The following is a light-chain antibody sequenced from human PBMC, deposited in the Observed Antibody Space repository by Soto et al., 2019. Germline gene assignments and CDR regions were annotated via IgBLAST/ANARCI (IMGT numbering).Light chain of an antibody. CDR1: QSVSSSY. V-gene: IGKV3-20*01. Sequence: EIVLTQSPGTLSLSPGERATLSCRASQSVSSSYLGWYQQKPGQAPRLLIYDASSRATGIPDRFTGSGSGTDFTLTISRLEPEDFAVYYCHHYGSSPYTFGQGTKLEIK. J-gene: IGKJ2*01. CDR2: DAS. CDR3: HHYGSSPYT.